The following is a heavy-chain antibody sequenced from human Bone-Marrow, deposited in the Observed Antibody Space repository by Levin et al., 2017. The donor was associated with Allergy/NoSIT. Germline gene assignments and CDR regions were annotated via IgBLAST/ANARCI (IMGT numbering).Heavy chain of an antibody. CDR1: GFSFRSYW. D-gene: IGHD2-2*01. Sequence: AASVKVSCAASGFSFRSYWMSWVRQAPGKGLEWVANIKQDGTDKYYLDSVMGRFTISRDNARNSLYLHMNSLEVEDTAVYYCAREGPESGSTSCYLVDWGQGTLVTVSS. J-gene: IGHJ4*02. CDR2: IKQDGTDK. CDR3: AREGPESGSTSCYLVD. V-gene: IGHV3-7*01.